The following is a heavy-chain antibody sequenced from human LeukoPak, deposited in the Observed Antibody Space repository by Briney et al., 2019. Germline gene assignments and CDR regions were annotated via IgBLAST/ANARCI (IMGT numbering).Heavy chain of an antibody. J-gene: IGHJ6*02. D-gene: IGHD5-12*01. CDR2: IRNEAFGGTT. Sequence: GGSLRLSCAASDFTFGDYALSWVRQAPGKGPEWVALIRNEAFGGTTEYAASVEGRFSISRDHSNAYLQMNRLQTEDTAVYYCTRGGIVATIGYGMDVWGQGTTVTVS. V-gene: IGHV3-49*04. CDR1: DFTFGDYA. CDR3: TRGGIVATIGYGMDV.